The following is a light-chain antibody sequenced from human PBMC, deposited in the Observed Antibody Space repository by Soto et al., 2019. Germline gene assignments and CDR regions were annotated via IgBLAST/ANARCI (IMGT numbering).Light chain of an antibody. CDR2: EGS. Sequence: QSALTQPASVSGSPGQSITVSCTGTSNDVGGYNLVSWYQQHPGKAPKLMIYEGSKRPSGVSFRFSGFKSGNTASLTISGLQTEDEADYYCCSFAGSNTLLFGGGTKVTVL. CDR1: SNDVGGYNL. V-gene: IGLV2-23*01. J-gene: IGLJ3*02. CDR3: CSFAGSNTLL.